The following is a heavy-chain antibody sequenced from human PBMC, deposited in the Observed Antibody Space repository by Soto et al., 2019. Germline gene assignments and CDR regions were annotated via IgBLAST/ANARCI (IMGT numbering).Heavy chain of an antibody. CDR1: GGSISSGDHY. Sequence: QVQLQESGPGLVKPSQTLSLTCTVSGGSISSGDHYWSWIRQPPGKGLEWIGYIYYSGSTYYNPSLKSRVTISVATSKNQFSLKLSSVTAADTAVYYCAREGGDYSSSSVYFDYWGQGTLVTVSS. V-gene: IGHV4-30-4*01. CDR3: AREGGDYSSSSVYFDY. J-gene: IGHJ4*02. D-gene: IGHD6-6*01. CDR2: IYYSGST.